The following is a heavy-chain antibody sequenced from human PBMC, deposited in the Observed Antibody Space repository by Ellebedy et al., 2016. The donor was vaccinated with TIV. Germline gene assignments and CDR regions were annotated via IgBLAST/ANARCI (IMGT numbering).Heavy chain of an antibody. J-gene: IGHJ4*02. CDR2: ISYDGSNK. Sequence: GESLKISCAASGFTFSSYGMHWVRQAPGKGLEWVAVISYDGSNKYYADSVKGRFTISRDNSKNTLYLQMNSLRAEDTAVYYCAGGISLAGTSLGFWGQGTLVTVSS. D-gene: IGHD6-19*01. V-gene: IGHV3-30*03. CDR1: GFTFSSYG. CDR3: AGGISLAGTSLGF.